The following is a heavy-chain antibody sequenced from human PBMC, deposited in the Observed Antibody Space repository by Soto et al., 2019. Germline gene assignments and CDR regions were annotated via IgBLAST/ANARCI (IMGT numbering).Heavy chain of an antibody. D-gene: IGHD3-3*01. Sequence: PGGSLRLSCAASGFTFSSYVMHWVRQAPGKGLEWVAHISYDGNNKYYADSVKGRFTISRDNFKNTLYLQMSSLRADDTAVYYCARDGPHSTILGYGDHWCQGNLVTVSS. J-gene: IGHJ4*02. CDR1: GFTFSSYV. V-gene: IGHV3-30-3*01. CDR2: ISYDGNNK. CDR3: ARDGPHSTILGYGDH.